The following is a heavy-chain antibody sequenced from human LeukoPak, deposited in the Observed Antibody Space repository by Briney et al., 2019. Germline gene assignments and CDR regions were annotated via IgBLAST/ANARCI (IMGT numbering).Heavy chain of an antibody. J-gene: IGHJ4*02. CDR3: AKVTVTSLVPSYFDS. D-gene: IGHD3-3*02. CDR1: GFTFSSYA. Sequence: PGGSLRLSCAASGFTFSSYAMHWVRQAPGKGLEWVSGISWNSGSIDYADSVKGRFTISRDNAKTSLYLQMNSLRVEGTAFYYCAKVTVTSLVPSYFDSWGQGTLVTVSS. CDR2: ISWNSGSI. V-gene: IGHV3-9*01.